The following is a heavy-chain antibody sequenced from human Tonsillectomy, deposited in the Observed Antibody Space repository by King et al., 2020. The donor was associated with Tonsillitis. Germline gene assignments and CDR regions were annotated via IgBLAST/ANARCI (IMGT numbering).Heavy chain of an antibody. CDR2: INHSGNT. CDR3: ARERDFWSGYSYYFDY. J-gene: IGHJ4*02. CDR1: GGSFNGYY. Sequence: VQLQQWGEGLLKPSETLFLTCGVYGGSFNGYYWSWIRQPPGKGLEWIGEINHSGNTNYNPSLKSRVTLSVDTSKNQFSLKLSSVTAADTAVYYCARERDFWSGYSYYFDYWGQGILVTVSS. V-gene: IGHV4-34*01. D-gene: IGHD3-3*01.